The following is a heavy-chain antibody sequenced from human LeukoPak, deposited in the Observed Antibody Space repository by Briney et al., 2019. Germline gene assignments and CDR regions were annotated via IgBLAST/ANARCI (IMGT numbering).Heavy chain of an antibody. CDR3: ARDNRGGDGDCCNLDY. CDR1: GFTFSSYS. J-gene: IGHJ4*02. D-gene: IGHD2-21*02. V-gene: IGHV3-21*01. CDR2: ISTSSSYI. Sequence: PGGSLRLSCAASGFTFSSYSMNWVRQAPGKGLEWVSSISTSSSYIYYADSVRGRFTISRDNDKKSLYLQMNSLRVEDTAVYYCARDNRGGDGDCCNLDYWGQGTLVTVSS.